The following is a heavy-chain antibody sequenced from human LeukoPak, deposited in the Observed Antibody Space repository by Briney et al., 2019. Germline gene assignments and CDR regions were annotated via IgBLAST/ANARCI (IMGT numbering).Heavy chain of an antibody. J-gene: IGHJ6*03. Sequence: PGGSLRLSCAASGFTFSSYAMSWVRQAPGKGLEWVSAISGSGGSTYYADSVKGRFTISRDNSKNTLYLQMNSLRAEDTAVYYCAKDQGLRYFDWLLPTHYYYYSYMDVWGKGTTVTVSS. CDR3: AKDQGLRYFDWLLPTHYYYYSYMDV. CDR1: GFTFSSYA. V-gene: IGHV3-23*01. CDR2: ISGSGGST. D-gene: IGHD3-9*01.